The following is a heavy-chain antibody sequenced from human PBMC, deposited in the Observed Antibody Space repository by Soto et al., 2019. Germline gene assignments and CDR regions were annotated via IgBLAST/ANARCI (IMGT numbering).Heavy chain of an antibody. Sequence: SVKVSCKASGGSFSSYAISWVRQAPGQGLEWMGGIIPIFGTANYAQKFQGRVTITADESTSTAYMELSSLRSEDTAEYYCAGVKVRSSDWYYFDYWGQGTLVTVSS. CDR3: AGVKVRSSDWYYFDY. CDR2: IIPIFGTA. CDR1: GGSFSSYA. V-gene: IGHV1-69*13. D-gene: IGHD6-19*01. J-gene: IGHJ4*02.